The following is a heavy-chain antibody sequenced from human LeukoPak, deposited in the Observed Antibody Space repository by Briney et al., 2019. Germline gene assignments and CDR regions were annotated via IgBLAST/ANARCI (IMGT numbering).Heavy chain of an antibody. Sequence: SETLSLTCTVSGGSISSYYWSWIRQPPGKGLEWIGYIYYSGSTNYNPSLKSRVTISVDTSKNQFSLKLSSVTAADTAVYYCARDLNRGANGFDPWGQGTLVTVSS. CDR2: IYYSGST. CDR3: ARDLNRGANGFDP. V-gene: IGHV4-59*01. D-gene: IGHD1-26*01. CDR1: GGSISSYY. J-gene: IGHJ5*02.